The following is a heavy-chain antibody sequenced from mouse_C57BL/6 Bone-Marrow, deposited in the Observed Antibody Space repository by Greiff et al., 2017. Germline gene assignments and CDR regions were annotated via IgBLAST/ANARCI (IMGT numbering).Heavy chain of an antibody. CDR1: GYTFTSYG. D-gene: IGHD1-1*01. CDR3: ARYDYYGSSDEFAY. J-gene: IGHJ3*01. CDR2: IYPRSGNT. Sequence: QVQLQQSGAELARPGASVKLSCKASGYTFTSYGISWVKQRTGQGLEWIGEIYPRSGNTYYNEKFKGKATLTADKSSSTAYMGLRSLTSGDSAVYFCARYDYYGSSDEFAYWGQGTLVTVSA. V-gene: IGHV1-81*01.